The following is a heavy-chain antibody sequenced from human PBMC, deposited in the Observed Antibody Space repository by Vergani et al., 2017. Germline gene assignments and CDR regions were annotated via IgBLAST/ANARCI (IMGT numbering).Heavy chain of an antibody. CDR2: IYHPGSA. V-gene: IGHV4-38-2*01. Sequence: QVQLLESGPGLLKPSETLSLPCSVSGYSITSGNYWGWIRQPPGGGLEWIGSIYHPGSAYYNPSLKSRVTVSVDTSMNQVSLKLNSVTAADTAVYYCVRTVALWFGETKEGGWFDPWGQGTLVNVTS. D-gene: IGHD3-10*01. CDR3: VRTVALWFGETKEGGWFDP. J-gene: IGHJ5*02. CDR1: GYSITSGNY.